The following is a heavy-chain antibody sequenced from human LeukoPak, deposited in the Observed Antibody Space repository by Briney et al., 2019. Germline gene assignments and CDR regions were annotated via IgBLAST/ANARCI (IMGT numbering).Heavy chain of an antibody. CDR3: AGGAYGDLRTDYYYMDV. CDR2: MNPNSGNT. D-gene: IGHD4-17*01. CDR1: GYTFTSYD. Sequence: ASVKVSCKASGYTFTSYDINWVRQATGQGLEWMGWMNPNSGNTGYAQKFQGRVTITRNTSISTAYMELSSLRSEDTAVYYCAGGAYGDLRTDYYYMDVWGKGTTVTVSS. V-gene: IGHV1-8*03. J-gene: IGHJ6*03.